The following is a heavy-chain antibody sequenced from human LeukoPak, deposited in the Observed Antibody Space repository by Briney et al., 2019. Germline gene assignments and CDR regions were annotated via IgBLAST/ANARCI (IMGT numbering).Heavy chain of an antibody. CDR1: GFTFSSSA. V-gene: IGHV3-23*01. J-gene: IGHJ3*02. D-gene: IGHD6-19*01. CDR3: ARGPTIKQWLDAFDI. CDR2: IGASGGYT. Sequence: TGGSLRLSCAASGFTFSSSAMSWVRQAPGKGLEWVSTIGASGGYTYYADSVKGRFTISRDNAKNSLYLQMNSLRAEDTAVYYCARGPTIKQWLDAFDIWGQGTMVTVSS.